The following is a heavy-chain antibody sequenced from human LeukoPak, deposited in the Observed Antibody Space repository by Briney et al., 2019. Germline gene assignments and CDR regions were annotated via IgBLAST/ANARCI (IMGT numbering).Heavy chain of an antibody. CDR2: ISSSSSYI. CDR1: GFTFSSYS. J-gene: IGHJ4*02. CDR3: AKGSARRWFWYFDY. D-gene: IGHD4-23*01. Sequence: GGSLRLSCAASGFTFSSYSMNWVRQAPGKGLEWASSISSSSSYIYYADSVKGRFTISRDNSKNTLYLQMNSLRAKDTAVYYCAKGSARRWFWYFDYWGQGTLVTVSS. V-gene: IGHV3-21*04.